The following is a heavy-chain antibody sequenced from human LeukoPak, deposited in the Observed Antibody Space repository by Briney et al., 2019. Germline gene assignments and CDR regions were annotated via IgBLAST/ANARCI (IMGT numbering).Heavy chain of an antibody. J-gene: IGHJ5*02. V-gene: IGHV3-48*04. CDR2: ISTSGSSI. CDR3: AGDSSGYYYWFDP. Sequence: PGGSLRLSCAASGFTFSSYSMNWVRQAPGKGLEWVSYISTSGSSIYYADSVKGRFTISRDNAKNSLYLQMNSLRAEDTAVYYCAGDSSGYYYWFDPWGQGTLVTVSS. D-gene: IGHD3-22*01. CDR1: GFTFSSYS.